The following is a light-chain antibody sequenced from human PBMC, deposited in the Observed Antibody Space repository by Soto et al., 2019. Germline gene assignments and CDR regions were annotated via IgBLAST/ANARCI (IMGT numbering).Light chain of an antibody. V-gene: IGKV3-20*01. CDR1: QSVNSNY. CDR3: QQYDSSPPT. J-gene: IGKJ1*01. Sequence: EIVLTQSPGTLSLSPAERATLSCRASQSVNSNYLAWYQRKPGQAPRLLIYGASNRATDIPYRFSASGSGTDFTLTITRLEPEDFAVYYCQQYDSSPPTFGQGTKVEIK. CDR2: GAS.